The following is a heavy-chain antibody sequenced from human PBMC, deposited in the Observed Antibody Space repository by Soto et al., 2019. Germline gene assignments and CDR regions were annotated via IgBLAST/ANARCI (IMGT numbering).Heavy chain of an antibody. CDR2: INQSGST. D-gene: IGHD2-15*01. V-gene: IGHV4-34*01. J-gene: IGHJ4*01. CDR1: GGPFSDYY. CDR3: ARGGYCSGGSCSGPSFEY. Sequence: QVQLQQWGAGLLKPSETLSLTCAVHGGPFSDYYWSWIRQPPGKGLEWIGEINQSGSTDHNPSLKSRVTVSVATSKNPSSRELSSVTAADTALYYCARGGYCSGGSCSGPSFEYWGHGTLVTVSS.